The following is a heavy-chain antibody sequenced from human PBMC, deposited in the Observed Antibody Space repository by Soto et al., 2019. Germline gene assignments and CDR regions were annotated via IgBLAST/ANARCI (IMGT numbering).Heavy chain of an antibody. J-gene: IGHJ4*02. D-gene: IGHD3-22*01. CDR2: IWYDGSNK. Sequence: GGSLRLSCAASGFTFSSYGMHWVRQAPGKGLEWVAVIWYDGSNKYYADSVKGRFTISRDNSKNTLYLQMNSLRAEDTAVYYCARCHSYDSSGSSFAFWGQENLVTISS. V-gene: IGHV3-33*01. CDR1: GFTFSSYG. CDR3: ARCHSYDSSGSSFAF.